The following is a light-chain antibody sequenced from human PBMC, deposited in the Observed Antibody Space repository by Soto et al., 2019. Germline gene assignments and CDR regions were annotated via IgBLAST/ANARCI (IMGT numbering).Light chain of an antibody. V-gene: IGKV3-20*01. CDR3: QQYGSTPWT. J-gene: IGKJ1*01. CDR1: QSVTRNY. CDR2: GAS. Sequence: EIVLTQSPGTLSLSPGEGATLSCRASQSVTRNYLAWYQQRPGQSPRLLIYGASGRATGIPDRFSGSGSGTDFTLPISRLEPETFAVYYCQQYGSTPWTFVQGTKVEIK.